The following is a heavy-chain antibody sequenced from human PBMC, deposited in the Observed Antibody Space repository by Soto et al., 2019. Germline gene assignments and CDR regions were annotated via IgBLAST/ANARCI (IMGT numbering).Heavy chain of an antibody. V-gene: IGHV4-30-2*01. CDR3: ANYFDRADGMDV. J-gene: IGHJ6*02. Sequence: TSETLSLTCAVSGGSISSGGYSWSWIRQPPGKGREWIGYIYHSGSTYYIPSLKSRVTISVDRSKNQVSLKLTSVTAADTAVYFCANYFDRADGMDVWGQGTTVTVSS. CDR2: IYHSGST. D-gene: IGHD3-22*01. CDR1: GGSISSGGYS.